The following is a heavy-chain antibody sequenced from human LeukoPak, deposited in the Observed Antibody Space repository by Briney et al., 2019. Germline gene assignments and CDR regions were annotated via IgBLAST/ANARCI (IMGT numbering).Heavy chain of an antibody. D-gene: IGHD6-19*01. CDR1: GGSISSSSYY. J-gene: IGHJ4*02. CDR2: IYYSGST. CDR3: ARLGSSGWYLSFDL. V-gene: IGHV4-39*07. Sequence: NTSETLSLTCTVSGGSISSSSYYWGWIRQPPGKGLEWIGSIYYSGSTYYNPSLKSRVTISVDTSKNQFSLKLSSVTAADTAVYYCARLGSSGWYLSFDLWGQGTLVTVSS.